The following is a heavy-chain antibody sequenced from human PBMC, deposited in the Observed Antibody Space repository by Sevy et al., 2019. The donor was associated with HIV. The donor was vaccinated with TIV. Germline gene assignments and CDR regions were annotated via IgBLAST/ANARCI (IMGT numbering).Heavy chain of an antibody. D-gene: IGHD2-21*01. V-gene: IGHV3-23*01. CDR2: ISGSGGST. J-gene: IGHJ6*02. Sequence: GGSLRLSCAASGFTFSSYAMSWVRQAPGKGLEWVSAISGSGGSTYYGDSVKGRFTISRDNSKNTLYLQMNSLRAADTAVYYCAKHIDGGGACSYGMDVWGQGTTVTVSS. CDR3: AKHIDGGGACSYGMDV. CDR1: GFTFSSYA.